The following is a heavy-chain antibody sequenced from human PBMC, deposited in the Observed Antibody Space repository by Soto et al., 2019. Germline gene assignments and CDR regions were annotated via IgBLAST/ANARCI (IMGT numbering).Heavy chain of an antibody. V-gene: IGHV4-61*03. Sequence: PSETLSLTCAVSGGSVSSVSHYWSWIRQPPGKGLEWIGFIFYSGSTKYNPSLKSRVYISVDTSKNHFSLRLSSVTAADTAVYYCARETISCTITSCYKGWFDPWGQGTLVTVS. D-gene: IGHD2-2*02. CDR2: IFYSGST. CDR1: GGSVSSVSHY. J-gene: IGHJ5*02. CDR3: ARETISCTITSCYKGWFDP.